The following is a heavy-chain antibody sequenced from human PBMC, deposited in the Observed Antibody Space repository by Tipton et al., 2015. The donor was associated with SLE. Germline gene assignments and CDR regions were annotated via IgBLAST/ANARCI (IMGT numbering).Heavy chain of an antibody. J-gene: IGHJ3*02. Sequence: SLRLSCAASGFTFSNAWMSWVRQAPGKGLEWVGRIKSKTDGGTTDYAAPVKGRFTISRDDSKNTLYLQMNSLKTEDTAVYYCAKTKLQYDFWRGGAFDIWGQGTMVTVSS. CDR3: AKTKLQYDFWRGGAFDI. CDR2: IKSKTDGGTT. CDR1: GFTFSNAW. D-gene: IGHD3-3*01. V-gene: IGHV3-15*01.